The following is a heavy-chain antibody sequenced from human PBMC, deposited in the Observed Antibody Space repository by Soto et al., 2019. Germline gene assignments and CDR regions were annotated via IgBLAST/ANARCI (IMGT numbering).Heavy chain of an antibody. J-gene: IGHJ4*02. CDR1: GGSISSGDYY. V-gene: IGHV4-39*01. D-gene: IGHD1-20*01. CDR2: IYYSGST. Sequence: SETLSLTCTVSGGSISSGDYYWSWIRQPPGKGLEWIGCIYYSGSTYYNPSLKSRVTISVDTSKNQFSLKLSSVSAADTAVYYCARPTYNSGSPFDYWGQGTLVTVSS. CDR3: ARPTYNSGSPFDY.